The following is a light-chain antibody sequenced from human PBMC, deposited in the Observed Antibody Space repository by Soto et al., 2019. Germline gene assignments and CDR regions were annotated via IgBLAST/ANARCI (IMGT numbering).Light chain of an antibody. J-gene: IGKJ1*01. Sequence: DIVLTQSPDSLAVSLGERATITCKSSQSVLYTSNNKNYLAWYQQKPGQPPKLLIYWASTRESGFPDRFSGSGSGTDVTLTISSQQAEDVAVYCCQQYERPWTFGQGTKVEIK. CDR3: QQYERPWT. CDR2: WAS. V-gene: IGKV4-1*01. CDR1: QSVLYTSNNKNY.